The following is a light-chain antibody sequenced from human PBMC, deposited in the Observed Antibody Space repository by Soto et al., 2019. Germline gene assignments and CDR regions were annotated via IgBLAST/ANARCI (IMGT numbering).Light chain of an antibody. CDR2: GNS. Sequence: QSVLTQPPPVSGAPGQRVTISCTGSSSNIGAGYDVHWYQQFPGTAPKLLIYGNSDRPSGVPDRFSGSKSGTSASLAITGLQAEDEADYYCQSYDSSLSGYVFGTGTKVTVL. V-gene: IGLV1-40*01. J-gene: IGLJ1*01. CDR3: QSYDSSLSGYV. CDR1: SSNIGAGYD.